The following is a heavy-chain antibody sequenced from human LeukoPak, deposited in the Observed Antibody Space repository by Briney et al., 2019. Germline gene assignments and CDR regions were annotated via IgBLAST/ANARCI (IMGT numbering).Heavy chain of an antibody. CDR3: ARDTYYDILTGPWAFDI. J-gene: IGHJ3*02. V-gene: IGHV1-2*02. CDR2: INPNSGGT. D-gene: IGHD3-9*01. Sequence: ASVKVSCKASGYTFTGYYMHWVRQAPGQGLEWMGWINPNSGGTNYAQKFQGRVTMTRDTSISTAYMELSRLRSDDTAVYYCARDTYYDILTGPWAFDIWGQGTMVTVSS. CDR1: GYTFTGYY.